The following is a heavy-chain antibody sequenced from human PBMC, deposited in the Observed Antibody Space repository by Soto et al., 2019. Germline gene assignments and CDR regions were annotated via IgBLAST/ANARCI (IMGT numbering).Heavy chain of an antibody. CDR2: IIPSFDEL. D-gene: IGHD3-16*01. J-gene: IGHJ5*02. CDR1: GGIFSNYG. V-gene: IGHV1-69*01. CDR3: ATDNSDDYVWGSFSS. Sequence: QVQLEQSGAEVRKPGSSVKVSCKASGGIFSNYGFSWVRQAPGQGLEWMGGIIPSFDELIYALKFQGRVTIIADEATTTASMELSSLTSDDTAVYFCATDNSDDYVWGSFSSWGQGTQVTVSS.